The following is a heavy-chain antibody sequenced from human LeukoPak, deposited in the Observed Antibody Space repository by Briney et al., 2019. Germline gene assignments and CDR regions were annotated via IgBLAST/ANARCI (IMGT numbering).Heavy chain of an antibody. Sequence: ASVKVSCKASGYTFTSYGISWVRQAPGQGLEWMGWISAYNGNTNYAQKLQARVTMTTDTSPSTAYMELRSLRSDDTAVYYCARDSSGSYPMAYWGQGPLVPVSS. CDR1: GYTFTSYG. V-gene: IGHV1-18*01. CDR3: ARDSSGSYPMAY. J-gene: IGHJ4*02. D-gene: IGHD1-26*01. CDR2: ISAYNGNT.